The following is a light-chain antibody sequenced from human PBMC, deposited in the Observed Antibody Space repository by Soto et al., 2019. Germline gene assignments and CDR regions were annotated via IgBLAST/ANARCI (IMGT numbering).Light chain of an antibody. Sequence: QAVVTQEPSLTVSPGGTVTLTCASSTGAVTSGYYPIWFQQKPGQAPRALIYSTSNTFSWTPARFSGSLLGGKAALTLSGVRPEDEAEYYCLFSYGGTRVFGGGTKLTVL. J-gene: IGLJ2*01. CDR1: TGAVTSGYY. CDR3: LFSYGGTRV. CDR2: STS. V-gene: IGLV7-43*01.